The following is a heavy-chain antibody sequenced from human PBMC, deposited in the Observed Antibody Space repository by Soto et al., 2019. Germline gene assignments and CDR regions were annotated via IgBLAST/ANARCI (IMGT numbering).Heavy chain of an antibody. V-gene: IGHV3-21*01. J-gene: IGHJ6*02. CDR1: GFTFSSYS. CDR2: ISSSSSYI. CDR3: ALRGGDGYNFDYYYYGMDV. D-gene: IGHD5-12*01. Sequence: GGSLRLSCAASGFTFSSYSMNWVRQAPGKGLEWVSSISSSSSYIYYADSVKGRFTISRDNAKNSLYLQMNSLRAEDTAVYYCALRGGDGYNFDYYYYGMDVWGQGTTVTVSS.